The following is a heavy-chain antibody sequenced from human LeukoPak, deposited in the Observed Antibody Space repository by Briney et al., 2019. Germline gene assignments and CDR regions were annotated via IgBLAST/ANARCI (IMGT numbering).Heavy chain of an antibody. CDR2: IKQDGSEK. D-gene: IGHD6-13*01. J-gene: IGHJ6*03. V-gene: IGHV3-7*01. Sequence: PGGSLRLSCAASGFTFSSYWMSWVRQAPGKGLEWVANIKQDGSEKYYVDSVKGRFTISRDNAKNSLYLQMNSLRAEDTAVYYCARTLAAAGYYYYYMDVWGKGTTVTVSS. CDR3: ARTLAAAGYYYYYMDV. CDR1: GFTFSSYW.